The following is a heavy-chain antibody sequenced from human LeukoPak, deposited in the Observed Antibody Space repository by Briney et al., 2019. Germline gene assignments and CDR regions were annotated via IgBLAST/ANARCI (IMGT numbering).Heavy chain of an antibody. Sequence: GGSLRLSCAASGFTFSSYAMTWVRQAPGKGLQWVSAVSGSGAHTYYADSVKGRFTISRDNAKNSLYLQMNSLRAEDTAVYYCAELGITMIGGVWGKGTTVTISS. CDR2: VSGSGAHT. J-gene: IGHJ6*04. V-gene: IGHV3-23*01. CDR3: AELGITMIGGV. D-gene: IGHD3-10*02. CDR1: GFTFSSYA.